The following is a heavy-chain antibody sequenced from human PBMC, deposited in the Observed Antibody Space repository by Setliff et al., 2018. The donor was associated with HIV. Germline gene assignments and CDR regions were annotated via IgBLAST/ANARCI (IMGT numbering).Heavy chain of an antibody. D-gene: IGHD3-22*01. CDR3: ATTHHYARSGYYG. V-gene: IGHV3-7*01. Sequence: GGSLRLSCAASGFAFSFYAMNWVRQAPGKGLEWVANIKQDGSEKYYVYSVKGRFTISRDNSKSTLYLQMNSLRPEDRAVYYCATTHHYARSGYYGWGQGTLVTVS. CDR1: GFAFSFYA. J-gene: IGHJ4*02. CDR2: IKQDGSEK.